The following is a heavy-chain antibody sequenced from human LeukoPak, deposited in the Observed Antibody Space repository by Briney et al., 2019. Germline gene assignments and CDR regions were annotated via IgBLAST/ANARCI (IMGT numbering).Heavy chain of an antibody. V-gene: IGHV4-39*01. CDR1: GGSISSSTYY. D-gene: IGHD2-2*01. CDR2: IYYSGST. J-gene: IGHJ4*02. CDR3: ARQPAVVRGYFDY. Sequence: SETLSLTCTVSGGSISSSTYYWGWIRQPPGKGLEGIGSIYYSGSTYYNPSLKNRVTISVDTSKNQFSLKLSSVTAADTAVYYCARQPAVVRGYFDYWGQGTLVTVSS.